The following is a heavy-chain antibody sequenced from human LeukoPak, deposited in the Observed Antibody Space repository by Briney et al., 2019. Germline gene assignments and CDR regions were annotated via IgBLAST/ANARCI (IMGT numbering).Heavy chain of an antibody. CDR2: IYYSGST. V-gene: IGHV4-39*07. Sequence: SETLSLTCTVSGGSISSSSYYWGWIRQPPGKGLEWIGSIYYSGSTYYNPSLKGRVTISVDTSKNQFSLKLSSVTAADTAEYFCARNYYDSGNYYQGMDVWGQGTTVTVSS. CDR3: ARNYYDSGNYYQGMDV. J-gene: IGHJ6*02. D-gene: IGHD3-10*01. CDR1: GGSISSSSYY.